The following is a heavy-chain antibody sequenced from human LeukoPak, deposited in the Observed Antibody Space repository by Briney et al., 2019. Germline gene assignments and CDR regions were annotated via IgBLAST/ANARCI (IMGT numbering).Heavy chain of an antibody. D-gene: IGHD3-3*01. J-gene: IGHJ4*02. CDR1: GGSFSGYY. CDR2: IYTSGST. V-gene: IGHV4-59*10. CDR3: ARYDFWSGYDY. Sequence: SETLSLTCAVYGGSFSGYYWSWIRQPAGKGLEWIGRIYTSGSTNYNPSLKSRVTISVDTSKNQFSLKLSSVTAADTAVYYCARYDFWSGYDYWGQGTLVTVSS.